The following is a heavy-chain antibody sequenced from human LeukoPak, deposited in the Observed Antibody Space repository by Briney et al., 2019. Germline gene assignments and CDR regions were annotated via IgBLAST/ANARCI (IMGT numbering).Heavy chain of an antibody. CDR2: INPSGGST. V-gene: IGHV1-46*01. Sequence: GASVKVSCKASGYTFTSYYMHWVRQAPGQGLEWMGIINPSGGSTSYAQKFQGRVTMTRDMSTSTVYMELSSLRSEDTAVYYCARDPVLAVAGTIDAFDIWGQGTMVTVSS. CDR1: GYTFTSYY. J-gene: IGHJ3*02. CDR3: ARDPVLAVAGTIDAFDI. D-gene: IGHD6-19*01.